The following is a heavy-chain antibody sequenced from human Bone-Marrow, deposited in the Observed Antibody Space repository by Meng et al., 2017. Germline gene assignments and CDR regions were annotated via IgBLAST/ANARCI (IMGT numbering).Heavy chain of an antibody. D-gene: IGHD6-6*01. CDR3: ARQAGVAARRGNFDD. CDR1: GGSISSSSFS. J-gene: IGHJ4*02. CDR2: IYYRGST. Sequence: QVQLQESGPGLVKPSETLSLTRTVSGGSISSSSFSWGWVRQPPGKGLEWIGSIYYRGSTYHNPSLKSRVIISVDTSKNQFSLKLSSVTAADTAVYYCARQAGVAARRGNFDDWGQGTLVTVSS. V-gene: IGHV4-39*01.